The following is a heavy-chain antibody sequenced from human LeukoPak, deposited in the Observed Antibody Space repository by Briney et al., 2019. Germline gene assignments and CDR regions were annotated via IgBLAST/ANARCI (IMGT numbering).Heavy chain of an antibody. D-gene: IGHD2-15*01. V-gene: IGHV3-30*04. Sequence: GRSLRLSCAASGFTFSSYAMHWVRQAPGKGLEWVAVISYDGSNKYYADSVKGRFTISRDNSKNTLYLQMNSLRAEDTAVYYCARDMGYCSGGSCYSSEKTFDYWGQGTLVTVSS. J-gene: IGHJ4*02. CDR2: ISYDGSNK. CDR1: GFTFSSYA. CDR3: ARDMGYCSGGSCYSSEKTFDY.